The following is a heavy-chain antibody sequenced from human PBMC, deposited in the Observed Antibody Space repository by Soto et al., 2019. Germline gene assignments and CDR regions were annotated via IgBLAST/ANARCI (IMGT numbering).Heavy chain of an antibody. CDR3: ARERATAMARAGFDY. D-gene: IGHD5-18*01. V-gene: IGHV4-30-2*01. CDR1: GGSISSGGYS. J-gene: IGHJ4*02. CDR2: IYHSGST. Sequence: SETLSLTCAVSGGSISSGGYSWSWIRQPPGKGLEWIGYIYHSGSTYYNPSLKSRVTISVDRSKNQFSLKLSSVTAADTAVYYCARERATAMARAGFDYWGQGTLVTVSS.